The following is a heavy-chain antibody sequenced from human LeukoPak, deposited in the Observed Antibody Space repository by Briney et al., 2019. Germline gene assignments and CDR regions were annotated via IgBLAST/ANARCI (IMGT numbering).Heavy chain of an antibody. CDR1: GFTFSDYY. J-gene: IGHJ6*02. CDR3: ARDYYGSGSYYFSSDYYYYYGMDV. Sequence: PGGSLRLSCAASGFTFSDYYMSWIRQAPGKGLEWVSYISSSGSTIYYADSVKGRFTISRDNAKNSLYLQRNSLRAEDTAVYYCARDYYGSGSYYFSSDYYYYYGMDVWGQGTTVTVSS. D-gene: IGHD3-10*01. V-gene: IGHV3-11*01. CDR2: ISSSGSTI.